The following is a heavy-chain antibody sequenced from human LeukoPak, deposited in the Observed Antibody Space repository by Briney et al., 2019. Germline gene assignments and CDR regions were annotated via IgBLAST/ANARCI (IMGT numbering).Heavy chain of an antibody. CDR2: IASETYGGTA. Sequence: GGSLRLSCTASGFTFGDYAMTWVRQAPGMGLEWVGFIASETYGGTAEYAASVKGRLTISRDDSKSIAYLQMNSLKTDDTAVYYCTRDQTPYYWGQGTLVTVSS. V-gene: IGHV3-49*04. CDR1: GFTFGDYA. J-gene: IGHJ4*02. CDR3: TRDQTPYY.